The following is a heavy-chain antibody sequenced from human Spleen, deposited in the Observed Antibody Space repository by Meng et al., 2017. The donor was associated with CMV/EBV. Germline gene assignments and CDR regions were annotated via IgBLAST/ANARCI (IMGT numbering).Heavy chain of an antibody. V-gene: IGHV3-9*01. Sequence: SLKISCAASGFTFDDYAMHWVRQAPGKGLEWVSGISWNSGSIGYADSVKGRFTISRDNAKNSLYLQMNSLRAEDTAVYYCARANRPGIAAAGPTKAYYYGMDVWGQGTTVTVSS. CDR1: GFTFDDYA. CDR3: ARANRPGIAAAGPTKAYYYGMDV. J-gene: IGHJ6*02. D-gene: IGHD6-13*01. CDR2: ISWNSGSI.